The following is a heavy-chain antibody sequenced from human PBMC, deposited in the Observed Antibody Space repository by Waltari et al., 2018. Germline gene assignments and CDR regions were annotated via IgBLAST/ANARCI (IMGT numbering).Heavy chain of an antibody. Sequence: QVQLVQSGAEVKKPGASVNVSCKASGSPFTGLYTYWVRQAPGQGLEWMGWINPNSGSTNYAQKFQGRVAMTEDTSIRTAYMELSRLRSDDAAVYYCARGIGRWELAYGMDVWGQGTTVTVSS. CDR1: GSPFTGLY. J-gene: IGHJ6*02. V-gene: IGHV1-2*02. CDR2: INPNSGST. D-gene: IGHD1-26*01. CDR3: ARGIGRWELAYGMDV.